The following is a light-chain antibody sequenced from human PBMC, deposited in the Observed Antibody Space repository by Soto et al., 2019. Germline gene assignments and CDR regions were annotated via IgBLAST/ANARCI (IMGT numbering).Light chain of an antibody. CDR2: DAS. V-gene: IGKV1-5*01. Sequence: DLPMTQSPSTLSASVGDRVTITCRASQIIGTWLAWYQQKPGKAPNLLIYDASSLESGVPSRFSGSGSGTEFTLTISSLQPDDFATYYCQQYNSYPYTFGQGTKLEIK. CDR1: QIIGTW. CDR3: QQYNSYPYT. J-gene: IGKJ2*01.